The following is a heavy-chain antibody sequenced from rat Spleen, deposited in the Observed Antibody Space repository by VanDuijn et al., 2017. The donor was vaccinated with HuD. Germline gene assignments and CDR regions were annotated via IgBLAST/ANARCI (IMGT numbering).Heavy chain of an antibody. V-gene: IGHV5-25*01. J-gene: IGHJ3*01. CDR2: ISPSGVT. Sequence: EVQLVESGGGLVRPGGSLKLSCSVSGFTFSNFDMAWVRQAPTKGLEWVSSISPSGVTYYRDSVKGRFTVSRENAKSTLYFLMDSLRSEDTATYYCARQDTSGYSNWFAYWGQGTLVTVSS. CDR1: GFTFSNFD. CDR3: ARQDTSGYSNWFAY. D-gene: IGHD4-3*01.